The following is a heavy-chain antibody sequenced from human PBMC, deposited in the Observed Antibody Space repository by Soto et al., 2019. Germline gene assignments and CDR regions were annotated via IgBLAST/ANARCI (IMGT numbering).Heavy chain of an antibody. Sequence: QVQLVESGGGVVQPGRSLRLSCAASGFTFSSYGMHWVRQAPGKGLEWVAVISYDGSNKYYADSVKGRFTISRDNSKNTLYLQMNSLRAEDTAVYYCAKDPGYSTVPFSYWGQGTLVTVSS. CDR3: AKDPGYSTVPFSY. CDR2: ISYDGSNK. J-gene: IGHJ4*02. CDR1: GFTFSSYG. D-gene: IGHD4-4*01. V-gene: IGHV3-30*18.